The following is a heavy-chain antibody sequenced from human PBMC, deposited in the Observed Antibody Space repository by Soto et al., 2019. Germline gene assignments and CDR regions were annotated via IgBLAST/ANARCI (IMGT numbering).Heavy chain of an antibody. CDR1: GFTFSSYA. D-gene: IGHD3-22*01. Sequence: QVQLVESGGGVVQPGRSLRLSCAASGFTFSSYAMHWVRQAPGKGLEWVAVISYDGSNKYYADSVKGRFTISRDNSKNTLYLQMNSLRAEDTAVYYCARDYYYDSSGNDAFDIWGQGTMVTVSS. J-gene: IGHJ3*02. CDR3: ARDYYYDSSGNDAFDI. V-gene: IGHV3-30-3*01. CDR2: ISYDGSNK.